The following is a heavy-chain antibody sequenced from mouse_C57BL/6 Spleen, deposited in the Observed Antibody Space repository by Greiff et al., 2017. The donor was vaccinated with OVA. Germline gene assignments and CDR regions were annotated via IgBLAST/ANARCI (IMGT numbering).Heavy chain of an antibody. V-gene: IGHV5-4*01. J-gene: IGHJ4*01. Sequence: EVMLVESGGGLVKPGGSLKLSCAASGFTFSSYAMSWVRQTPEKRLEWVATISDGGSYTYSPDNVKGRFTISRDNAKNNLYLQMSHLKSEDTAMYDCAREGYYAMDYWGQGTSVTVSA. CDR2: ISDGGSYT. CDR3: AREGYYAMDY. CDR1: GFTFSSYA.